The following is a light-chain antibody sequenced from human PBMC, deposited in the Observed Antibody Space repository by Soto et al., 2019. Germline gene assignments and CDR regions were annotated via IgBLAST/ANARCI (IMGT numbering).Light chain of an antibody. CDR2: GSS. V-gene: IGLV1-40*01. Sequence: QSAPTQPPSVSGAPGQRVTISCTGSSSNIGAGYDVHWYQQLPGTAPKLLIYGSSNRPSGVPDRFSGSKSGTSASLAITGLQAEDEADYYCQSYDSSLSGFYVFGTGTKVTVL. CDR1: SSNIGAGYD. J-gene: IGLJ1*01. CDR3: QSYDSSLSGFYV.